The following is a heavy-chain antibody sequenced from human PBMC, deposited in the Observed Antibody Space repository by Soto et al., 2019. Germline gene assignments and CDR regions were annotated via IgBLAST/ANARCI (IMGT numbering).Heavy chain of an antibody. CDR2: VIPLLDAS. J-gene: IGHJ6*03. CDR1: GATFNDYT. Sequence: QVQVVQSGAEVKKPGSSVRISCAASGATFNDYTFTWVRRAPGQGLEWMGRVIPLLDASNYAEKFQDRVTITADRSTSTVYMELSGLKSEDSAIYYCASGKSQMTQDRMGFYYYMDVWGKGTTVTVSS. V-gene: IGHV1-69*08. D-gene: IGHD2-15*01. CDR3: ASGKSQMTQDRMGFYYYMDV.